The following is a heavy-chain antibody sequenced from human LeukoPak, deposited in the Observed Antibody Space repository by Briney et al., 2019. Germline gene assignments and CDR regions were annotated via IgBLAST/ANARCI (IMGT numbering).Heavy chain of an antibody. CDR2: IIPIFGTA. CDR1: GGTFSSYA. J-gene: IGHJ4*02. V-gene: IGHV1-69*05. CDR3: AGLSRVAAAGTGFDY. Sequence: SVKVSCKASGGTFSSYAISWVRQAPGQGLEWMGGIIPIFGTANYAQKLQGRVTMTTDTSTSTAYMELRSLRSDDTAVYYCAGLSRVAAAGTGFDYWGQGTLVTVSS. D-gene: IGHD6-13*01.